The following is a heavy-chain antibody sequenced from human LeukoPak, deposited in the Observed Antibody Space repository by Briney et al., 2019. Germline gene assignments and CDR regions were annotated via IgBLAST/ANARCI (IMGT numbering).Heavy chain of an antibody. V-gene: IGHV3-9*01. D-gene: IGHD4-17*01. CDR3: VKDGGDYGDYSYYFDT. Sequence: PGRSLRLSCAASGFTFNDFAMPWVRLTPGKGLEWVSGISWNSGRIAYADSVKGRFTISRDNAENSLYLQMNSLRTEDTAFYYCVKDGGDYGDYSYYFDTGAREPRSPSPQ. J-gene: IGHJ4*02. CDR1: GFTFNDFA. CDR2: ISWNSGRI.